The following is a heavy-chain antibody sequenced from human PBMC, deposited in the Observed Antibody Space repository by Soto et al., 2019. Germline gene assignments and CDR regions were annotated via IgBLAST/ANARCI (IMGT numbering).Heavy chain of an antibody. CDR3: ARSGTYCSGGSCYSYYYYGMDV. D-gene: IGHD2-15*01. Sequence: EVQVVESGGGLVKPGGSLRLSCAASGFTFSSYSMNWVRQAPGKGLEWVSSISSSSSYIYYADSVKGRFTISRDNAKNSLYLQMNSLRAEDTAVYYCARSGTYCSGGSCYSYYYYGMDVWGQGTTVTVSS. J-gene: IGHJ6*02. CDR1: GFTFSSYS. CDR2: ISSSSSYI. V-gene: IGHV3-21*01.